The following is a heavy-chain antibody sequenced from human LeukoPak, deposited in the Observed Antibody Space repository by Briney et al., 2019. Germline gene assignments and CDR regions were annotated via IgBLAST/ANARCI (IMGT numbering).Heavy chain of an antibody. Sequence: AGSLRLSCAASGFTFSSYAMSWVRQAPGKGLKGVSAISVSGGSTYYADSVKGRFTISRDKSKNTLYLQMNSLRAEDTAVYYCAKDPLRWLQPYYFDYWGQGTLVTVSS. CDR3: AKDPLRWLQPYYFDY. D-gene: IGHD5-24*01. CDR1: GFTFSSYA. V-gene: IGHV3-23*01. CDR2: ISVSGGST. J-gene: IGHJ4*02.